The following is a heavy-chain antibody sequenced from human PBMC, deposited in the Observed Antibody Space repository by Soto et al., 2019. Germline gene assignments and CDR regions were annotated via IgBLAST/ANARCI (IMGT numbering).Heavy chain of an antibody. CDR2: SSNEGNT. CDR1: GFTVSNNY. D-gene: IGHD6-19*01. J-gene: IGHJ4*02. CDR3: VKERYMRSDWYGQFDC. V-gene: IGHV3-64D*06. Sequence: GGSLRLSSAVSGFTVSNNYVCWVRLTPGKGLEFVSAISSNEGNTYYAHSVTSRLAISRDNSKNTLYLQMYSLSPEDTALYYCVKERYMRSDWYGQFDCWGQGTLVTVSS.